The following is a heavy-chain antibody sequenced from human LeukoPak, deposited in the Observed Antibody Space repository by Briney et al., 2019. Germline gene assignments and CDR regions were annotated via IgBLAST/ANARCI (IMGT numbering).Heavy chain of an antibody. J-gene: IGHJ5*02. CDR2: ISGSGRNT. CDR1: GFTFSSYG. V-gene: IGHV3-23*01. Sequence: GGTLRLSCAASGFTFSSYGMSWVRQAPGKGLEWVSGISGSGRNTYYADSVKGRFTISRDNSKNTLYLQMNSLRAEDTAVYYCAKDLDYDYVSGGGNWFDPRGQGTLVTVSS. CDR3: AKDLDYDYVSGGGNWFDP. D-gene: IGHD3-16*01.